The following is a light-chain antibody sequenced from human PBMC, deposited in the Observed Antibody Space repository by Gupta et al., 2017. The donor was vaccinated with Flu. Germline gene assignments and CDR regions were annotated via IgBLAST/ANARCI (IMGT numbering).Light chain of an antibody. CDR1: RSVRSDY. V-gene: IGKV3-20*01. Sequence: TLSLSPGERATLSCRASRSVRSDYLAWYQHKPGQAPRLLIYGASSRVTGIPDRFSGSGSGTDFTLTISGLEPEDFAVYYCQQYGNSPQITFGQGTRLEIK. J-gene: IGKJ5*01. CDR3: QQYGNSPQIT. CDR2: GAS.